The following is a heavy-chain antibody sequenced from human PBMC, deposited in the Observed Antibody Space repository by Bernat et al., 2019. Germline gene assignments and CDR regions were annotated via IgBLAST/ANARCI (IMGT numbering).Heavy chain of an antibody. Sequence: QVQLVQSGAEVKKPGASVKVSCKASGYTFTSYYMHWVRQAPGQGLEWMGIINPSGGSTSYAQKFQGRVTMTRDTSTSTVYMELSSLSSEDTAVYYCARADTMVRVVIITSIDYWGQGTLVTVSS. CDR1: GYTFTSYY. CDR3: ARADTMVRVVIITSIDY. V-gene: IGHV1-46*03. D-gene: IGHD3-10*01. J-gene: IGHJ4*02. CDR2: INPSGGST.